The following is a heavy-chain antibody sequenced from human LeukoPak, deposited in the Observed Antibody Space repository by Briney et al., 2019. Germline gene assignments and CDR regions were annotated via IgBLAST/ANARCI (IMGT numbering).Heavy chain of an antibody. Sequence: GGSLRLSCAASGFTVSSNYMSWVRHAPGKGLVWVSRINSDGSTTNYADSVKGRFTISRDNAKNTLYLQMDSLRAEDTAVYYCARGPGYSSSWYGTDLWGQGALVTVSS. J-gene: IGHJ5*02. CDR3: ARGPGYSSSWYGTDL. D-gene: IGHD6-13*01. CDR1: GFTVSSNY. CDR2: INSDGSTT. V-gene: IGHV3-74*01.